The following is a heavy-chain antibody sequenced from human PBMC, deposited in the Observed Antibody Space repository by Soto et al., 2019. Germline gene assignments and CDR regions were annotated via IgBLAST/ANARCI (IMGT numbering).Heavy chain of an antibody. CDR2: IDPSDSYT. CDR3: ARRHHYSNYVGFDY. D-gene: IGHD4-4*01. V-gene: IGHV5-10-1*01. Sequence: GESLKISCNGSGYSFTSYWISWVCQMPGKGLEWMGRIDPSDSYTNYSPSFQGHVTISADKSISTAYLQWSSLKASDTAMYYCARRHHYSNYVGFDYWGQGTLVTVSS. J-gene: IGHJ4*02. CDR1: GYSFTSYW.